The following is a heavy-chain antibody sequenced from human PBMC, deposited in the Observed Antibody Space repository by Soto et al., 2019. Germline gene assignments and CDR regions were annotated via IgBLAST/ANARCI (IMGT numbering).Heavy chain of an antibody. V-gene: IGHV3-30*18. J-gene: IGHJ5*02. CDR3: AKGVDEIITNWFDP. CDR1: GFTFSSYG. CDR2: ISYDGSNK. Sequence: LRLSCAASGFTFSSYGMHWVRQAPGKGLEWVAVISYDGSNKYYADSVKGRFAISRDNSKNPLYLQMNSLRAEDTAVYYCAKGVDEIITNWFDPWGQGTLVTVSS. D-gene: IGHD3-22*01.